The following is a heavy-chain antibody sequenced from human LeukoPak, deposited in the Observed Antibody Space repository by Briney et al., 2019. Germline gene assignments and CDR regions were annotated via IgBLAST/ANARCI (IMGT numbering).Heavy chain of an antibody. V-gene: IGHV4-39*07. D-gene: IGHD2-15*01. CDR1: GGSISSSSYY. J-gene: IGHJ3*02. CDR3: ARDNCSGGSCYWAAFDI. Sequence: PSETLSLTCTVSGGSISSSSYYWGWIRQPPGKGLQWIGSIYYSGSTYYNPSLKSRVTISVDTSKNQFSLKLSSVTAADTAVYYCARDNCSGGSCYWAAFDIWGQGTMVTVSS. CDR2: IYYSGST.